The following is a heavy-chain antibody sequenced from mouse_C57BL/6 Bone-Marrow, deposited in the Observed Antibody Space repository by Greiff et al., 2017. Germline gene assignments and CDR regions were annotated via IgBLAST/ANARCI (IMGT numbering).Heavy chain of an antibody. D-gene: IGHD2-2*01. V-gene: IGHV5-6*01. J-gene: IGHJ2*01. CDR3: ARHGRIYYGYDEGDY. CDR1: GFTFSSYG. Sequence: EVQGVESGGDLVKPGGSLKLSCAASGFTFSSYGMSWVRQTPDKRLEWVATISSGGSYTYYPDSVKGRFTISRDNAKNTLYLQMSSLKSEDTAMYYCARHGRIYYGYDEGDYWGQGTTLTVSS. CDR2: ISSGGSYT.